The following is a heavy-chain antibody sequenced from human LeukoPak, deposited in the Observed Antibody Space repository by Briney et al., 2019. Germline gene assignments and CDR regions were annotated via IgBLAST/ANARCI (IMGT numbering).Heavy chain of an antibody. CDR2: IYSGGST. J-gene: IGHJ6*02. Sequence: GGSLRLSCAASGFTFSSYAMSWVRQAPGKGLEWVSVIYSGGSTYYADSVKGRFTISRDNSKNTLYLQMNSLRAEDTAVYYCARSQNYDYVWGSYRAYNYYGMDVWGQGTTVTVSS. V-gene: IGHV3-66*01. D-gene: IGHD3-16*02. CDR3: ARSQNYDYVWGSYRAYNYYGMDV. CDR1: GFTFSSYA.